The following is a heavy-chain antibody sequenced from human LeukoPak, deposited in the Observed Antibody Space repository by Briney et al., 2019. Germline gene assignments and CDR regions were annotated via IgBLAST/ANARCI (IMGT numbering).Heavy chain of an antibody. J-gene: IGHJ3*02. V-gene: IGHV5-51*01. D-gene: IGHD3-3*01. CDR2: IYPGDTDT. CDR1: GYSFTSYW. Sequence: GESLKISCKGSGYSFTSYWIGWVRQMPGKGLEWMGIIYPGDTDTRYSPSFQGQVTISADKSISTAYLQWSSLKASDTAMYYCARGGGTDLRFLEWLLSNDAFDIWGHGTMVIVSS. CDR3: ARGGGTDLRFLEWLLSNDAFDI.